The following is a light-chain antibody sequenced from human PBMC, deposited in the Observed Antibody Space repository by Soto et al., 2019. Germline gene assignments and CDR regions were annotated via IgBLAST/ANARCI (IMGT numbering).Light chain of an antibody. J-gene: IGKJ1*01. CDR3: QQYDSYWT. V-gene: IGKV1-5*01. CDR2: DAS. Sequence: DIQMTQSPSTLSASVGDRVTITCRASQTISNWLAWYQQKPGKAPKLLIYDASSLEGGVPSRFSGSGSGTEFTLTLSSLQPDDFATYYRQQYDSYWTFGQGPKVDIK. CDR1: QTISNW.